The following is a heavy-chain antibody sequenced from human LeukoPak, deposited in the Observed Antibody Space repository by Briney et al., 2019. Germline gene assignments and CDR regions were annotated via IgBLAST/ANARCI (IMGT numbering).Heavy chain of an antibody. CDR1: GFTFSRHA. Sequence: PGGSLRLSCAASGFTFSRHAMHWVRQAPGKGLEYISSISDNGGSTFYANSVKGRFTISRDNSNNMLYLQMGSLRVEDMAVYYCSRGLDRGYAYGPVEWGQGDLVTVSS. CDR2: ISDNGGST. D-gene: IGHD5-18*01. CDR3: SRGLDRGYAYGPVE. V-gene: IGHV3-64*01. J-gene: IGHJ4*02.